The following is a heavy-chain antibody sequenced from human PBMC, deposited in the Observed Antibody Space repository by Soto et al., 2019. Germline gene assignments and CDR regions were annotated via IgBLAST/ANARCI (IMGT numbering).Heavy chain of an antibody. CDR3: ANPSIGMGNYYYYGMDV. D-gene: IGHD7-27*01. CDR2: ISSSGSTI. CDR1: GFTFSDYY. V-gene: IGHV3-11*01. J-gene: IGHJ6*02. Sequence: GGSLRLSCAASGFTFSDYYMSWIRQAPGKGLEWVSYISSSGSTIYYADSVKGRFTISRDNSKNTLYLQMNSLRAEDTAVYYCANPSIGMGNYYYYGMDVWGQGTTVTVSS.